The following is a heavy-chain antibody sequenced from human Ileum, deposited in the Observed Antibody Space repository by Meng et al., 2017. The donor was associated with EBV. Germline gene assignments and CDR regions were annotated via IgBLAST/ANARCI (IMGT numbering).Heavy chain of an antibody. Sequence: QVQLVQTGAEGKMPRAYIKLPCKASGYPFTGDAMHWVRQAPGQRLEWMGWINPGSGNTKYSQKFQGRVTITRDTSATTVYMDLSSLRSEDTAVFYCARDGGFSVGATKYDYWGQGALVTVPS. CDR2: INPGSGNT. CDR3: ARDGGFSVGATKYDY. CDR1: GYPFTGDA. V-gene: IGHV1-3*01. J-gene: IGHJ4*02. D-gene: IGHD1-26*01.